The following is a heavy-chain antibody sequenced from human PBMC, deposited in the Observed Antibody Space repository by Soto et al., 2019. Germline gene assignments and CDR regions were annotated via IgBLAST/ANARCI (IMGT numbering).Heavy chain of an antibody. V-gene: IGHV4-39*01. CDR2: IASIGST. J-gene: IGHJ4*02. Sequence: SETLSLTCTVSGASIISTTKSWGWIRQPPGRGLEWIGTIASIGSTYYNPSLEGRVTISVDTSKNQFSLKVTSVTAADTGLYYCVPQDHADYEFFFDYWGQGTLVTVSS. CDR1: GASIISTTKS. D-gene: IGHD4-17*01. CDR3: VPQDHADYEFFFDY.